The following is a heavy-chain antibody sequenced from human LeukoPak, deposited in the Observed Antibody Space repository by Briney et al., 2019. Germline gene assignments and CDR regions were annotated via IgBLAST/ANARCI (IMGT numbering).Heavy chain of an antibody. J-gene: IGHJ4*02. CDR3: AKHTRIVVVVPATLY. CDR1: GFTFNSYA. D-gene: IGHD2-15*01. Sequence: PGGSLRLSCAASGFTFNSYAMSWVRQAPGKGLEWASAISGSGAGTYYADSVKGRFTISRDNSKNTLYLQMNSLRAEDTAVYYCAKHTRIVVVVPATLYWGQGTLVTVSS. V-gene: IGHV3-23*01. CDR2: ISGSGAGT.